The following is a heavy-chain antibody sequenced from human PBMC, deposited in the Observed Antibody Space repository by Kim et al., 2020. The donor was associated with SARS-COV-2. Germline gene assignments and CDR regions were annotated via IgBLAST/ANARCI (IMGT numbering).Heavy chain of an antibody. J-gene: IGHJ4*02. Sequence: GGSLRLSCAASGFTFTIYWMSWVRQAPGKGLEWVANIKQDGSEKYYVDSVKGRFTISRDNAENSLYLQMNSLGVDDTAVYYCVRDASGAWPGVGDYWGQGTLVTVSS. CDR2: IKQDGSEK. CDR3: VRDASGAWPGVGDY. V-gene: IGHV3-7*03. D-gene: IGHD3-10*01. CDR1: GFTFTIYW.